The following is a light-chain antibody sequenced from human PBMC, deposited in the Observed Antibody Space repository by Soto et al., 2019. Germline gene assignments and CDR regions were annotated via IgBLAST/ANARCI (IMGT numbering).Light chain of an antibody. CDR2: GVT. CDR1: TNDVGGYNY. Sequence: QSALTQPASASGSPGQSITISCSGTTNDVGGYNYVSWYQQHPGKAPKLLIYGVTDRPSGVSSRFSGSKSGNAASLTISGLQAEDEGDYYCSSYTSSYTWIFGGGTQLTVL. J-gene: IGLJ3*02. V-gene: IGLV2-14*03. CDR3: SSYTSSYTWI.